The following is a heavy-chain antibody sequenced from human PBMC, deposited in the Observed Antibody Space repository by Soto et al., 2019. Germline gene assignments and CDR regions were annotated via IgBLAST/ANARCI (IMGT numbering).Heavy chain of an antibody. D-gene: IGHD6-13*01. CDR2: ISAYNGNT. CDR1: GYTFTSYG. V-gene: IGHV1-18*01. Sequence: ASVKVSCKASGYTFTSYGISWVRQAPGQGLEWMGWISAYNGNTNYAQKLQGRVTMTTDTSTSTAYMELRSLRSDDTAVYYCARTSGKGSSWYLGDYYYYGMDVWGQGTTVTSP. CDR3: ARTSGKGSSWYLGDYYYYGMDV. J-gene: IGHJ6*02.